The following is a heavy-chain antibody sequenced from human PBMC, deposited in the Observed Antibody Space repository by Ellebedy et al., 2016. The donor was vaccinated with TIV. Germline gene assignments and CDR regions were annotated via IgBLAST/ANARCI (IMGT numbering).Heavy chain of an antibody. CDR2: TYYRSKWYD. CDR1: GDSVSSYSAI. J-gene: IGHJ4*02. Sequence: SQTLSLTCAISGDSVSSYSAIWHWIRQSPSRGLEWLGRTYYRSKWYDDYAVSVRSRTTIKADTSKNQFSLKLNSVTPEDTAVYYCTRAGAGGAAGLFGSWGQGTLVTVSS. D-gene: IGHD6-13*01. V-gene: IGHV6-1*01. CDR3: TRAGAGGAAGLFGS.